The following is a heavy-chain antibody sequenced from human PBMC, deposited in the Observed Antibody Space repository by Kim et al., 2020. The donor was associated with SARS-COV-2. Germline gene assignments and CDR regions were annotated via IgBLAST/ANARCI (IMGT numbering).Heavy chain of an antibody. Sequence: VKGRFTISRDNAKNSLYLQMNSLRAEDTAVYYCASGNALVDTAMVEWGYWGQGTLVTVSS. V-gene: IGHV3-11*03. D-gene: IGHD5-18*01. J-gene: IGHJ4*02. CDR3: ASGNALVDTAMVEWGY.